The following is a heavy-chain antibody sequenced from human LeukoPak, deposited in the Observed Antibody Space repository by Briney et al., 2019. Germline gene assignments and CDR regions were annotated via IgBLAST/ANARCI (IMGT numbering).Heavy chain of an antibody. CDR3: ARGRESFDWLPPYYYYYMDV. V-gene: IGHV4-39*07. CDR1: SGSISTSNYY. D-gene: IGHD3-9*01. CDR2: IFYSGST. Sequence: NPSETLSLTCTVSSGSISTSNYYWGWVRQPPGKALEWIGNIFYSGSTYYSPSLKSRVTISVDTSKNQFSLKLSSVTAADTAVYYCARGRESFDWLPPYYYYYMDVWGKGTTVTVSS. J-gene: IGHJ6*03.